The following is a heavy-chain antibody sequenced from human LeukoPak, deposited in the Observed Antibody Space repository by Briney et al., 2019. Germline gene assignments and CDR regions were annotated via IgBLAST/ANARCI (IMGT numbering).Heavy chain of an antibody. J-gene: IGHJ3*02. V-gene: IGHV3-33*01. CDR3: ARDKNYYGSGSPSLDAFDI. D-gene: IGHD3-10*01. Sequence: GGSLRLSCAASGFPFSSYGMHWVRQAPGKGLGWVALIWYDGSNLYYADSVKGRFTISKDSSKNTLYLHMNSLRAEGTAVYYCARDKNYYGSGSPSLDAFDIWGQGTMVTVSS. CDR2: IWYDGSNL. CDR1: GFPFSSYG.